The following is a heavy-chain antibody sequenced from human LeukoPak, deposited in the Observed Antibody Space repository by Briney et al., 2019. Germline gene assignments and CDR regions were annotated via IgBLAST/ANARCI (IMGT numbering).Heavy chain of an antibody. D-gene: IGHD3-16*01. CDR2: IHFDGTKK. Sequence: GGSLRLSCAASGFTFSDYYMSWIRQAPGKGLEWVAYIHFDGTKKYYADSVKGRFVLSSDSSKNTLYLQMNGLRSGDTAVYYCAKFSGGYWGQGTLVTVSS. CDR3: AKFSGGY. CDR1: GFTFSDYY. V-gene: IGHV3-30*02. J-gene: IGHJ4*02.